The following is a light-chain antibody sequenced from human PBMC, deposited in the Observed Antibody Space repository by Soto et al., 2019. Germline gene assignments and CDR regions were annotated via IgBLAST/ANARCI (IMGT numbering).Light chain of an antibody. CDR2: DAS. CDR3: QQYRDNWT. Sequence: DIQMTQSPSSLSASVGDRVTITCQASQDISNYLNWYQQKPGKAPKLLIYDASNLETGVPSRFSGSGSGTDFTFTISSLQPEDIATYYCQQYRDNWTFGQGTKVEIK. CDR1: QDISNY. J-gene: IGKJ1*01. V-gene: IGKV1-33*01.